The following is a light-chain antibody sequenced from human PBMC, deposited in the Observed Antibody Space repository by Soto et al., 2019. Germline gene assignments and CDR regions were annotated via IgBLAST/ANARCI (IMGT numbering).Light chain of an antibody. CDR3: SSSTSSSTLGV. V-gene: IGLV2-14*01. Sequence: QSALTQPASVSGSPGQSITISCTGTSSDVGGYNYVSWYQQHPGKAPKLMIYDVSNRPSGVSNRFSGSKSGNTASLTISGLQAEDEADYYCSSSTSSSTLGVFGGGTQVTVL. CDR2: DVS. CDR1: SSDVGGYNY. J-gene: IGLJ2*01.